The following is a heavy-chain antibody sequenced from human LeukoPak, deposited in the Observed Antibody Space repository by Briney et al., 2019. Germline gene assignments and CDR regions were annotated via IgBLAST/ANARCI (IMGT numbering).Heavy chain of an antibody. D-gene: IGHD1-26*01. V-gene: IGHV1-18*01. CDR3: ARDLEGATFDY. Sequence: GASVKASCKASGYTFTSYGISWVRQAPGQGREWMGWISAYNGNTNYAQKLQGRVTMTTDTSTSTAYMELRSLRSDDTAVYYCARDLEGATFDYWGQGTLVTVSS. CDR1: GYTFTSYG. J-gene: IGHJ4*02. CDR2: ISAYNGNT.